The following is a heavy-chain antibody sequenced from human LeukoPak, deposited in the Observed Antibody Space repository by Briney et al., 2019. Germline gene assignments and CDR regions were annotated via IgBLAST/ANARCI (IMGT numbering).Heavy chain of an antibody. Sequence: SETLSLTCTVSGGSISSYYWSWIRQPPGKGLEWIGYIYYSGSTNYNPSLKSRVTISVDTSKNQFSLKLSSATAADTAVYYCATYGDYKGWFDPWGQGTLVTVSS. CDR3: ATYGDYKGWFDP. CDR2: IYYSGST. J-gene: IGHJ5*02. V-gene: IGHV4-59*01. D-gene: IGHD4-17*01. CDR1: GGSISSYY.